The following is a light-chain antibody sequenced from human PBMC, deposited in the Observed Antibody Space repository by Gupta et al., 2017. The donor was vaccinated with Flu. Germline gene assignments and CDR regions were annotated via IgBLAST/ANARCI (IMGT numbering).Light chain of an antibody. CDR1: SSSIGNNF. V-gene: IGLV1-51*01. CDR3: GTWDISLGAGWV. CDR2: DNK. Sequence: QSVLTQPLSVSAAAGPRVTTTCCASSSSIGNNFVSWYQQHPGAAPKLLIYDNKKRPSGIADRFSGSKSGTSATLGITGLQTGDEADYYCGTWDISLGAGWVFGGGTKLTVL. J-gene: IGLJ3*02.